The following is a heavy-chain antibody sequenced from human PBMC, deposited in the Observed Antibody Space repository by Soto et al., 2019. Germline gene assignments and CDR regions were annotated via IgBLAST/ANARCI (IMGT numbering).Heavy chain of an antibody. D-gene: IGHD6-19*01. V-gene: IGHV3-23*01. CDR3: AKAGSSGWYDYYYYGMDV. CDR1: GFTFSSYG. Sequence: GGSLGLSCASSGFTFSSYGMIWVRHSRVQALEWASAISGSGGSTYYADSVKGRFTISRDNSKNTLYLQMNSLRAEDTAVYYCAKAGSSGWYDYYYYGMDVWGQGTTVTVSS. CDR2: ISGSGGST. J-gene: IGHJ6*02.